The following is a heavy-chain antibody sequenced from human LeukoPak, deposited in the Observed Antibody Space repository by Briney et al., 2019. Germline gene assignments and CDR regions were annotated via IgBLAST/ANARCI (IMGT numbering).Heavy chain of an antibody. CDR2: IYYSGST. CDR3: ASPGYSSSYNYFDY. V-gene: IGHV4-39*01. D-gene: IGHD6-13*01. CDR1: GGSISSSSYY. Sequence: SETLSLTCTVSGGSISSSSYYWGWIRQPPGKGLEWIGRIYYSGSTYYNPYLKSRVTISVDTSKNQFSLKLSSVTAADTAVYYCASPGYSSSYNYFDYWGQGTLVTVSS. J-gene: IGHJ4*02.